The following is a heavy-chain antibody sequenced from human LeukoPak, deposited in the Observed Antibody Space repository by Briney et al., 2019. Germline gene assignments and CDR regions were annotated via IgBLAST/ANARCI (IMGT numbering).Heavy chain of an antibody. Sequence: SQTLSLTCAISGDSVSSDSAAWSWVRQSPSRGLEWLGRTYYRSKWYNDCTLSVKSRITINPDTSKNHFSLHLNSVTPEDTAVYYCARTVGLYYVDYWGPGTLVTVSS. J-gene: IGHJ4*02. CDR1: GDSVSSDSAA. CDR3: ARTVGLYYVDY. V-gene: IGHV6-1*01. CDR2: TYYRSKWYN. D-gene: IGHD1-26*01.